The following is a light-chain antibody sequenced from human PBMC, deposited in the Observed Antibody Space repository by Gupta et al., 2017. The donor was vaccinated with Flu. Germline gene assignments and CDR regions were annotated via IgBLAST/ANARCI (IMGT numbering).Light chain of an antibody. V-gene: IGLV1-40*02. J-gene: IGLJ1*01. CDR1: SSNIGAGYD. CDR3: QSYDSSLSRYV. CDR2: NNS. Sequence: QSVVPQPPSVSGAPGQRVTISSSGSSSNIGAGYDVQWYQQLPGTAPKLLIYNNSNRPSGVPDRFSGSKSGTSASLAITGLQAEDEADYYCQSYDSSLSRYVFGTGTKVTVL.